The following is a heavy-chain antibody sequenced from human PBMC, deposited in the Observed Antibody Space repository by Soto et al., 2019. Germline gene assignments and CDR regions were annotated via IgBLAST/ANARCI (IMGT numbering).Heavy chain of an antibody. D-gene: IGHD3-10*01. Sequence: HPGGSLRLSCAASGFTFTTYAMSWVRQAPGKGLERVSLISDSGDTTYYAASVKGRLTISRDNSKNTLSLQMNSLRAEDTAVYYCAKYDYKSPNGAFDLWGQGTLVTVSS. V-gene: IGHV3-23*01. CDR1: GFTFTTYA. CDR3: AKYDYKSPNGAFDL. CDR2: ISDSGDTT. J-gene: IGHJ3*01.